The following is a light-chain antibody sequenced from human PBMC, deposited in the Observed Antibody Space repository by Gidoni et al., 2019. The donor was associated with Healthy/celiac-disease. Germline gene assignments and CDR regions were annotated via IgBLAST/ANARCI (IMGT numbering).Light chain of an antibody. CDR2: EGS. CDR3: CSYAGSHVV. J-gene: IGLJ2*01. CDR1: SSDVGSYNL. V-gene: IGLV2-23*01. Sequence: QSALTQPASVSGPPGQSITISGTGTSSDVGSYNLVSWYQQHPGKAPKLMIYEGSKRPSGVSNRFSVSKSGNTASLTISGLQAEDEADYYCCSYAGSHVVFGGGTKLTVL.